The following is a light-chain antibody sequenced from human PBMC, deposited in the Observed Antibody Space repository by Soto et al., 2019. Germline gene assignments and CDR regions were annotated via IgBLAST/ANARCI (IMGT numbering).Light chain of an antibody. CDR3: QSYDSSLIGVV. CDR1: SSNIGAGYD. V-gene: IGLV1-40*01. Sequence: QSALTQPPSVSGAPGQRVTISCTGSSSNIGAGYDVHWYQQLPGTAPKLLIYGNTNRPSGVPDRFSGSKSGTSAFLAITGLQAEDEADYYCQSYDSSLIGVVFGGGTKLTVL. CDR2: GNT. J-gene: IGLJ2*01.